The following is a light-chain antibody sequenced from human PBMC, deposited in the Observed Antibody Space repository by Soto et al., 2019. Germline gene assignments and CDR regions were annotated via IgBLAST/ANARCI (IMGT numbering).Light chain of an antibody. V-gene: IGKV3-15*01. Sequence: EIVMTQSPATLSVSPGERATLSCRASQSVSSSLAWYQQKPGQAPRLLIYGASTRATGIPARFSGSGSGTEFTLTISSLQSEDFAVYYCHQYNNWPSTWTFGQGTKVEIK. CDR1: QSVSSS. CDR2: GAS. CDR3: HQYNNWPSTWT. J-gene: IGKJ1*01.